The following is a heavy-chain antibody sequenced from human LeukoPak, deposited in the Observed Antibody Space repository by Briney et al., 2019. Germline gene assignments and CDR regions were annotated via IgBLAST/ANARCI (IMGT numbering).Heavy chain of an antibody. CDR1: GFTFSSYA. CDR2: ISYDGSNK. CDR3: ARGNCSSASCYRFDP. Sequence: GGSLRLSCAASGFTFSSYAMHWVRQAPGTGLKWVAVISYDGSNKYYADSVKGRFTISRDNSKNTLYLQMNSLRAEDTAVYYCARGNCSSASCYRFDPWGQGTLVTVSS. D-gene: IGHD2-2*01. J-gene: IGHJ5*02. V-gene: IGHV3-30*04.